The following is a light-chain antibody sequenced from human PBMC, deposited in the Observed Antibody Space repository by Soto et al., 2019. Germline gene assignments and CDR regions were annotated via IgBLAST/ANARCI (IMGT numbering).Light chain of an antibody. V-gene: IGLV2-14*01. CDR1: GRDIGAYNY. Sequence: QSALTQPASVSGSPGQSITISCTGSGRDIGAYNYVSWYQQHPCKAPKLIIFGVKNRPSGVSNRFSASKSAFTASLTISGLQAEDEADYYCSSYTTSYFYVFGTGTKLTVL. CDR3: SSYTTSYFYV. CDR2: GVK. J-gene: IGLJ1*01.